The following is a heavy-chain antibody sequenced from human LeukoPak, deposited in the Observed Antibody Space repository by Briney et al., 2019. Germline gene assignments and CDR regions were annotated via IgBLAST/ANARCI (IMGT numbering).Heavy chain of an antibody. CDR3: ARISEMATIPARSPHWDF. CDR1: GFTFSNYA. J-gene: IGHJ4*02. V-gene: IGHV3-30-3*01. Sequence: PGGSLRLSCAASGFTFSNYAIHWVRQTPGKGLEWVAVISYDGSNKYYADSVKGRFTVSRDNSENTVYLQMNSLRAEDTAVYYCARISEMATIPARSPHWDFWGQGTLVTVSS. D-gene: IGHD5-24*01. CDR2: ISYDGSNK.